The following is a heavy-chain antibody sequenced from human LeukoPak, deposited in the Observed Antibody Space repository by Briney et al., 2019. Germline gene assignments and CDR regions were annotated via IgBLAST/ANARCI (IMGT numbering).Heavy chain of an antibody. CDR1: GFTFSSYD. Sequence: GGSLRLSCAASGFTFSSYDMTWIRQAPGRGLEWVSSIRPSGDNTYYGDSVKGRFTISRDNSKNTVYLQMNNMRVDDTAIYYCARVAGWHWFDPWGQGTLVTVSS. CDR3: ARVAGWHWFDP. V-gene: IGHV3-23*01. CDR2: IRPSGDNT. J-gene: IGHJ5*02. D-gene: IGHD6-19*01.